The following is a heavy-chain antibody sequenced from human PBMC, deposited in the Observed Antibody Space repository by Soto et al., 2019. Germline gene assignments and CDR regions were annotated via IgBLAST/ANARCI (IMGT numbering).Heavy chain of an antibody. D-gene: IGHD3-10*01. J-gene: IGHJ4*02. Sequence: GSVKVSCKASGYTFTTYAMHWVRQAPGQRLEWMGWINAGNGNPKYSQKLQGRVTITRDTSASTAYMELSSLRSEDTAVYYCARVLLGSGTYYNASDYWGQGTLVTVSS. V-gene: IGHV1-3*01. CDR3: ARVLLGSGTYYNASDY. CDR1: GYTFTTYA. CDR2: INAGNGNP.